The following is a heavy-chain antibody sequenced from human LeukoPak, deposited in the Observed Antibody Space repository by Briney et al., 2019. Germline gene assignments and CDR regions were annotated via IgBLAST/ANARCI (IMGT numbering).Heavy chain of an antibody. V-gene: IGHV1-46*01. CDR3: ARVFSSWDIAAAASLEYFQH. J-gene: IGHJ1*01. CDR2: INPSGGST. D-gene: IGHD6-13*01. Sequence: ASVKVSCKASGYTFTSYYMHWVRQAPGQGLEWMGIINPSGGSTSYAQKFQGRVTMTRDTSTSTVYMELSCLRSEDTAVYYCARVFSSWDIAAAASLEYFQHWGQGTLVTVSS. CDR1: GYTFTSYY.